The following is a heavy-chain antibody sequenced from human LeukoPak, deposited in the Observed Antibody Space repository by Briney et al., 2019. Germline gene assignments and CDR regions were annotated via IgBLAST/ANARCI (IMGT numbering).Heavy chain of an antibody. Sequence: GGSLRLSCTASGFIFNDFWMSWVRQAPGKGLEWVSGISWNSGSIGYADSVKGRFTISRDNTKNSLYLQMNSLRAEDTALYHCAKAGSLSDDIYCSGGACYPGDPFDIWGQGTMVTVSS. J-gene: IGHJ3*02. CDR3: AKAGSLSDDIYCSGGACYPGDPFDI. D-gene: IGHD2-15*01. CDR1: GFIFNDFW. CDR2: ISWNSGSI. V-gene: IGHV3-9*01.